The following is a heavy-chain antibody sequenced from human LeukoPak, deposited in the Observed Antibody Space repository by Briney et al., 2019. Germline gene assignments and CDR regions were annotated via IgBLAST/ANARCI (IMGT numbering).Heavy chain of an antibody. CDR1: GFSFSNFW. V-gene: IGHV3-7*03. D-gene: IGHD4/OR15-4a*01. J-gene: IGHJ4*02. Sequence: GGSLRLSCAASGFSFSNFWMSWVRQASGKGLEWVANIKQDGSDKYYVDSVKGRFTISRDNAKNSLYLQMNSLRAEDTAVYYCVKEVRQPESWGQGTLVTVAS. CDR3: VKEVRQPES. CDR2: IKQDGSDK.